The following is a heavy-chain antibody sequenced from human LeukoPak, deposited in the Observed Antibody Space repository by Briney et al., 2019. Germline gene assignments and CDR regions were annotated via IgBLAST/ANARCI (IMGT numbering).Heavy chain of an antibody. Sequence: KSSETLSLTCSVSGVSISGHYWSWIRLPPGKGLEWIGYISHSGDTRYSPSLKCRVTISLDTSKNQFSLTLNSVTAADTAVYYCARQPISGWDFDYWGQGTLVTVSS. D-gene: IGHD6-19*01. CDR2: ISHSGDT. CDR1: GVSISGHY. V-gene: IGHV4-59*08. CDR3: ARQPISGWDFDY. J-gene: IGHJ4*02.